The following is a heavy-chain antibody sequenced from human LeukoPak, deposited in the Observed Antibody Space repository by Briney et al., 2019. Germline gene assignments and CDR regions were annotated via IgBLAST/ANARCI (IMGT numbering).Heavy chain of an antibody. D-gene: IGHD3-16*01. CDR1: GFTFSSHS. CDR3: ARVLIADDAFDI. V-gene: IGHV3-48*04. CDR2: ISSSGSTI. Sequence: GGSLRLSCAASGFTFSSHSMNWVRQAPGKGLEWVSYISSSGSTIYYADSVKGRFTISRDNAKNSLYLQMNSLRAEDTAVYYCARVLIADDAFDIWGQGTMVTVSS. J-gene: IGHJ3*02.